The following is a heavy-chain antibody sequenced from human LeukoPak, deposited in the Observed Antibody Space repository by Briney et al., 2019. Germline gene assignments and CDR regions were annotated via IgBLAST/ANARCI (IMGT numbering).Heavy chain of an antibody. CDR2: ISGSGGST. CDR1: GCTFSSYA. CDR3: ASSPTVVTLSYFDY. V-gene: IGHV3-23*01. Sequence: GGSLRLSCAASGCTFSSYAMSWVRQAPGKGLEWVSAISGSGGSTYYADSVKGRFTISRDNSKNTLYLQMNSLRAEDTAVYYCASSPTVVTLSYFDYWGQGTLVTVSS. D-gene: IGHD4-23*01. J-gene: IGHJ4*02.